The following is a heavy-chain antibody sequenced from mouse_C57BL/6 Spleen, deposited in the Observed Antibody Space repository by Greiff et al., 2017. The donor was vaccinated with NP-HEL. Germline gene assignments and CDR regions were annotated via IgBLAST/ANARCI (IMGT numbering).Heavy chain of an antibody. J-gene: IGHJ4*01. D-gene: IGHD1-1*01. CDR3: ARYGSREGYYAMDY. Sequence: QVQLQQSGAELVKPGASVKMSCKASGYTFTSYWITWVKQRPGQGLEWIGDIYPGSGSTNYNEKFKSKATLTVDTSSSTAYMQLSSLTSEDSAVYYCARYGSREGYYAMDYWGQGTSVTVSS. V-gene: IGHV1-55*01. CDR1: GYTFTSYW. CDR2: IYPGSGST.